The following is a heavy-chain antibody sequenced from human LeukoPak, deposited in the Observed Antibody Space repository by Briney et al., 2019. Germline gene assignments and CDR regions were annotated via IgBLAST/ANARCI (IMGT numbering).Heavy chain of an antibody. Sequence: SVKVSCKASGGTFSSYAISWVRQAPGQGLEWMGGIIPIFGTANYAQKFQGRVTITTDESTSTAYMELSSLRSEDTAVYYCARETTDTAMVRFSPGVVYWGQGTLVTVSS. CDR3: ARETTDTAMVRFSPGVVY. J-gene: IGHJ4*02. V-gene: IGHV1-69*05. CDR1: GGTFSSYA. D-gene: IGHD5-18*01. CDR2: IIPIFGTA.